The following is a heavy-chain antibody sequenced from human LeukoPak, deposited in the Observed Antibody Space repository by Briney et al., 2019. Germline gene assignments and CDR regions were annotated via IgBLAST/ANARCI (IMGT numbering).Heavy chain of an antibody. CDR3: AIIDSSGYYVGY. CDR2: ISGSGGST. D-gene: IGHD3-22*01. J-gene: IGHJ4*02. CDR1: GFTFSSYA. V-gene: IGHV3-23*01. Sequence: GGSLRLSCAASGFTFSSYAMSWVRQAPGKGLEWVSAISGSGGSTYYADSVKGRFTISRDNSKNTLYLQMNSLRAEDTAVYYCAIIDSSGYYVGYWGQGTLVTVSS.